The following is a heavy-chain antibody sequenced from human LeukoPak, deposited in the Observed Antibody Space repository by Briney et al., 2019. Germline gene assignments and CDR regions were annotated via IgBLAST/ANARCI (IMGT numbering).Heavy chain of an antibody. Sequence: SVKVSCKASGFTFTSSAMQWVRQARGQRLEWIGWIVVGSGNTNYAQKFQERVTITRDMSTSTAYMELSSLRSEDTAVYYCARDLAESSGCYDVWGQGSLVTVSS. D-gene: IGHD6-19*01. CDR3: ARDLAESSGCYDV. CDR2: IVVGSGNT. CDR1: GFTFTSSA. V-gene: IGHV1-58*02. J-gene: IGHJ4*02.